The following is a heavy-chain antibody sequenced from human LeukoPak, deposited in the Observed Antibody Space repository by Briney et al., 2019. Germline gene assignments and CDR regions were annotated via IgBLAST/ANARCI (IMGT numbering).Heavy chain of an antibody. D-gene: IGHD1-26*01. Sequence: GGSLRLSCAASGFSFSDNYMSWIRQAPGQGLEWVSYISNTGSHTMYAESVRGRFTISRDNAKNSLYLEMNSLRADDTAVYYCARSRGVGPGAYLDYWGQGTVVTVSS. V-gene: IGHV3-11*03. J-gene: IGHJ4*02. CDR3: ARSRGVGPGAYLDY. CDR2: ISNTGSHT. CDR1: GFSFSDNY.